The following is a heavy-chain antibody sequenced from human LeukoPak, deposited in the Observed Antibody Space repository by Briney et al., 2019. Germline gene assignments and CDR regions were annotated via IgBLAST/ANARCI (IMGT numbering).Heavy chain of an antibody. CDR1: GFNFRSYE. J-gene: IGHJ4*02. D-gene: IGHD6-19*01. V-gene: IGHV3-48*03. Sequence: GRSLRLSCAASGFNFRSYEMNWVRQAPGKGLEWVSYISTDETRTYADSVKGRFTISRDNAKNSLHLKMNGLRAEDTAVYYCARGIVSAVAGNFDYWGQGTLVTVSS. CDR3: ARGIVSAVAGNFDY. CDR2: ISTDETR.